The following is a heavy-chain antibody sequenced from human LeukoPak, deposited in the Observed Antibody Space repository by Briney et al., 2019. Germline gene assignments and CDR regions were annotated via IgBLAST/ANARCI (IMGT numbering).Heavy chain of an antibody. D-gene: IGHD3-22*01. CDR3: TRGGWYYYESTGYYLIDN. Sequence: ASVKVSCKASGYPFTSYGITWERQAPGQGLEWMGWISPYNGNTKYAQKFQARVTLTTDTSTSTAYMELWSLRSDDTALYYCTRGGWYYYESTGYYLIDNWGQGTLVTVSS. V-gene: IGHV1-18*01. J-gene: IGHJ4*02. CDR1: GYPFTSYG. CDR2: ISPYNGNT.